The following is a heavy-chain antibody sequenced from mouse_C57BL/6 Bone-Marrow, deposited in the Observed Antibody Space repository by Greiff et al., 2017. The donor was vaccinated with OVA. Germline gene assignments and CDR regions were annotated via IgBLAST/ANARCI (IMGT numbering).Heavy chain of an antibody. CDR3: AREDDYDWYFDV. Sequence: QVQLKQSGPELVKPGASVKISCKASGYAFSRSWMNWVKQRPGKGLEWIGRIYPGDGDTNYNGKFKGKATLTADKSSSTAYMQLSSLTSEDSAVYFCAREDDYDWYFDVWGTGTTVTVSS. J-gene: IGHJ1*03. V-gene: IGHV1-82*01. D-gene: IGHD2-4*01. CDR2: IYPGDGDT. CDR1: GYAFSRSW.